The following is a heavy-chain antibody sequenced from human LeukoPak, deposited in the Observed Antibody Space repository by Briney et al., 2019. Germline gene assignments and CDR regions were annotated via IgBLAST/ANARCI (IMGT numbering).Heavy chain of an antibody. Sequence: GGSLRLSCSASGFTFNIHTMHWVRQAPGKALEYVSIISGNRDTTYYADSVKGTFTIYRDNSKNTLYLQISSLRPEDTAVYYCVKEQSGGWAFAYWGRGTLVTV. J-gene: IGHJ4*02. CDR3: VKEQSGGWAFAY. V-gene: IGHV3-64D*09. D-gene: IGHD2-15*01. CDR1: GFTFNIHT. CDR2: ISGNRDTT.